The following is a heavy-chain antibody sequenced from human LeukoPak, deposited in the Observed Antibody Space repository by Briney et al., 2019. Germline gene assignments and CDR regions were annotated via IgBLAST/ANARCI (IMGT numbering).Heavy chain of an antibody. J-gene: IGHJ1*01. CDR2: IYNSGST. V-gene: IGHV4-38-2*02. Sequence: SETLSLTCTVSGYSISSGYYWGWIRQPPGKGLEWIGSIYNSGSTYYNPSLKSRVTISVDTSKNHFSLTLSFVTAADTAVYFCARVGVVITSVGYFQHWGQGTLVTVSS. CDR1: GYSISSGYY. D-gene: IGHD3-22*01. CDR3: ARVGVVITSVGYFQH.